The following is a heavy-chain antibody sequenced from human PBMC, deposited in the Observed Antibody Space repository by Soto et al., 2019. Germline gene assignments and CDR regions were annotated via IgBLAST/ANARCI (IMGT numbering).Heavy chain of an antibody. CDR1: GDSISSVNW. CDR3: AREGGESSDGLYYFDS. V-gene: IGHV4-4*02. CDR2: IYYSGNT. J-gene: IGHJ4*02. Sequence: KTSETLSLTCAVSGDSISSVNWWSWVRQSPGQGLEWIGDIYYSGNTDYNPSLKSRLAISIDTSKNQFSLKLSSVTAADTAVYFCAREGGESSDGLYYFDSWGQGSLVTAPQ. D-gene: IGHD3-16*01.